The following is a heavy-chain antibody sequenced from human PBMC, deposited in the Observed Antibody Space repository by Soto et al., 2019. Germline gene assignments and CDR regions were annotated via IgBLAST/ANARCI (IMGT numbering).Heavy chain of an antibody. V-gene: IGHV4-59*01. Sequence: SETLSLTCTVSGGSISSNYWTWIRRPPGKGLERIGYVYNSGSTNYSPSLKSRVTISEDTSKSQFSLKVNSMTAADTAVYYCARYRREAVAGYTLDNWGQGILVTVSS. J-gene: IGHJ4*02. CDR1: GGSISSNY. CDR3: ARYRREAVAGYTLDN. D-gene: IGHD6-13*01. CDR2: VYNSGST.